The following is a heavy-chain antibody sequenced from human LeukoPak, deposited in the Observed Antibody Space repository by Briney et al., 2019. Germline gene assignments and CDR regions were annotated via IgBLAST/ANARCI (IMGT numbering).Heavy chain of an antibody. Sequence: PGRSLRLSCTTSGFTFVDYALAWVRQTPGKGLECVGSIGSKTSGGTTEYPASVEGRFTISRDDSRGIAYLQMNSLKIEDTAVYYCTRWRGTSILYYWGQGTLVTVSS. CDR3: TRWRGTSILYY. CDR2: IGSKTSGGTT. J-gene: IGHJ4*02. D-gene: IGHD1/OR15-1a*01. V-gene: IGHV3-49*04. CDR1: GFTFVDYA.